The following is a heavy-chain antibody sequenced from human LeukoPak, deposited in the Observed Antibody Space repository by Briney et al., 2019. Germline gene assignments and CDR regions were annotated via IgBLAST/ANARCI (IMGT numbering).Heavy chain of an antibody. CDR3: ARRRYYDGSGYLE. V-gene: IGHV4-39*01. CDR1: GDSVSRSDSY. CDR2: IYHSGRT. J-gene: IGHJ1*01. D-gene: IGHD3-22*01. Sequence: PSETLSLTCSVSGDSVSRSDSYWDWIRQPPGKGLEWIGAIYHSGRTYYSPSLKSRVTMSVDPSYNQLSLNLRSATAADTAVYYCARRRYYDGSGYLEWGQGTLLSVSS.